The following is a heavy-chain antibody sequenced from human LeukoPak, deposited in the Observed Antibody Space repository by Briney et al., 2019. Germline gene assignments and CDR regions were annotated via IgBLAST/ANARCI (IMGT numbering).Heavy chain of an antibody. CDR1: GFTFSSRG. Sequence: GGSLRLSCEASGFTFSSRGMHWVRQAPGKGPEWVAVIAYDGNDKFYAESVEGRFTISRDNSKNTVHLQMNSLRPEDTAVYYCAKSRDGDAPPFDYWGQGTVVTVSS. CDR3: AKSRDGDAPPFDY. D-gene: IGHD4-17*01. J-gene: IGHJ4*02. CDR2: IAYDGNDK. V-gene: IGHV3-30*18.